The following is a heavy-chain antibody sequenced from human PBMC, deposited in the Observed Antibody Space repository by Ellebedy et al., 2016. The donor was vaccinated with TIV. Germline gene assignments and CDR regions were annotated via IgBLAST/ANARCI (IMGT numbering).Heavy chain of an antibody. D-gene: IGHD2/OR15-2a*01. CDR2: ISAYTGNT. J-gene: IGHJ6*02. Sequence: ASVKVSCKASGYTFTSYGIGWVRQAPGQGLEWMGWISAYTGNTNYAQKFQGRVTMTEDKSTGTTYMELSSLRSDDTAVYFCAIDQGSYDTQYYTFDVWGHGTTVTVS. V-gene: IGHV1-18*01. CDR1: GYTFTSYG. CDR3: AIDQGSYDTQYYTFDV.